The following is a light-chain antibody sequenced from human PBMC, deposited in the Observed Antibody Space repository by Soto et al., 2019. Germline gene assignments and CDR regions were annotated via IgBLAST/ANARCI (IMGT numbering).Light chain of an antibody. Sequence: EIVLTQSPATLSLSPGERATLSCRAGQSVSRYLAWYQQKPGQAPRLLIYDTSKRATGIPARFSGSGSGTDFTLTIIRLEREDFAVYYCQQYGTSPKTFGQGTKVDIK. CDR3: QQYGTSPKT. CDR2: DTS. V-gene: IGKV3-11*01. CDR1: QSVSRY. J-gene: IGKJ1*01.